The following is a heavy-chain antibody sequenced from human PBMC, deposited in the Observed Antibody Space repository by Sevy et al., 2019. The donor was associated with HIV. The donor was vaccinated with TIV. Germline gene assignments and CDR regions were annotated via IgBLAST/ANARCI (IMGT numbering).Heavy chain of an antibody. J-gene: IGHJ4*02. CDR3: ARDRYYYGSGSYSRYYFDY. CDR1: GFTFSSYS. D-gene: IGHD3-10*01. Sequence: GGSLRLSCAASGFTFSSYSMNWVRQAPGKGLEWVSSISSSSSYIYYADSVKGRFTISRDNAKNSLYLQMNGLRAEDTAVYYCARDRYYYGSGSYSRYYFDYWGQGTLVTVSS. CDR2: ISSSSSYI. V-gene: IGHV3-21*01.